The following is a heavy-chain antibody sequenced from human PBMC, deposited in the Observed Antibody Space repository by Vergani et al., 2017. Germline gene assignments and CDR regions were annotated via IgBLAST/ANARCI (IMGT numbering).Heavy chain of an antibody. J-gene: IGHJ6*03. V-gene: IGHV4-59*11. D-gene: IGHD2-2*01. CDR2: IYYSGST. Sequence: QLQLQESGPGLVKPSETLSLTCTVSGGSISSHYWSWIRQPPGKGLEWIGYIYYSGSTNYNTSLKSRVTISVDTSKYQSSLKLSSVTAADTAVYYCARGRGIGVVPAAMYDYYYYMDVWGKGTTVTVSS. CDR3: ARGRGIGVVPAAMYDYYYYMDV. CDR1: GGSISSHY.